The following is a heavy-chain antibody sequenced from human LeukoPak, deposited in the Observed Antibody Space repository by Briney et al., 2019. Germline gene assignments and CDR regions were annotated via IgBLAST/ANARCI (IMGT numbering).Heavy chain of an antibody. D-gene: IGHD4-17*01. CDR3: ARDSYGDYGDYDSDYYYSMDV. CDR2: ISAYNGNT. J-gene: IGHJ6*02. CDR1: GYTFTSYG. Sequence: ASVKVSCKASGYTFTSYGISWVRQAPGQGLEWMGWISAYNGNTNYAQKLQGRVTMTTDTSTSTAYMELRSLRSDDTAVYYCARDSYGDYGDYDSDYYYSMDVWGQGTTVTVSS. V-gene: IGHV1-18*01.